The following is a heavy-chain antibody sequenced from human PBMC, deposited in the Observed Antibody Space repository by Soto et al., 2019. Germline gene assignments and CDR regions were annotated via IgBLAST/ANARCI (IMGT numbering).Heavy chain of an antibody. CDR3: ARAVAGTQTIDY. V-gene: IGHV4-34*01. CDR2: INDRRST. J-gene: IGHJ4*02. CDR1: GGSFSGYY. D-gene: IGHD6-19*01. Sequence: SETLSLTCAVYGGSFSGYYWTWIRQSPGKGLEWIGEINDRRSTNYNPSLKSRVTKSRVTISVDTSKKQFYLNLSSVTAADTAVYYCARAVAGTQTIDYWGQGTQVTVYS.